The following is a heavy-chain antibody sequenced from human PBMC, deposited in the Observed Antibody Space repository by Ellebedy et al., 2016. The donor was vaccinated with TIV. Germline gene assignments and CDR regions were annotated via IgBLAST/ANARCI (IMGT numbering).Heavy chain of an antibody. D-gene: IGHD7-27*01. CDR2: INPSGRST. CDR1: GYTLSSYY. CDR3: ARVVRLGWRSYYFDY. Sequence: AASVKVSCKASGYTLSSYYMHWVRHAPGQGLEWTGLINPSGRSTTYAQKFQGRVTMTRDTSTNTVYMEVSSLRSDDTAVYFCARVVRLGWRSYYFDYWGQGTLVAVSS. J-gene: IGHJ4*02. V-gene: IGHV1-46*01.